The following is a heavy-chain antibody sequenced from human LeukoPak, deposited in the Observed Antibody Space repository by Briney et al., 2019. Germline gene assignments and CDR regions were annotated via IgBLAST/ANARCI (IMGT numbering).Heavy chain of an antibody. D-gene: IGHD2-8*01. Sequence: SETLSLTCTVSGGSISSGDYYWSWIRQPPGKGLEWIGYIYYSGSTYYNPSLKSRVTLSVDTSKNQFSLKLSSVTAADTAVYYCARGLGYCTNGVCYTFDYWGQGTLVTVSS. CDR2: IYYSGST. CDR1: GGSISSGDYY. CDR3: ARGLGYCTNGVCYTFDY. J-gene: IGHJ4*02. V-gene: IGHV4-30-4*08.